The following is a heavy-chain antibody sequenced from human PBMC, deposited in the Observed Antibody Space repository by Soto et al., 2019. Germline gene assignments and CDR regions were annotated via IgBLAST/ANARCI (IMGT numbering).Heavy chain of an antibody. V-gene: IGHV5-51*01. Sequence: GESLKISCKGSGYSFTSYWIGWVRQMPGKGLEWMGIIYPGDSDTRYSPSLQGQVTISADKSISTAYLQWSSLKASDTAMYYCARVNYCSSTSCYNPRPYYFDYWGQGTLVTVSS. D-gene: IGHD2-2*01. CDR2: IYPGDSDT. J-gene: IGHJ4*02. CDR1: GYSFTSYW. CDR3: ARVNYCSSTSCYNPRPYYFDY.